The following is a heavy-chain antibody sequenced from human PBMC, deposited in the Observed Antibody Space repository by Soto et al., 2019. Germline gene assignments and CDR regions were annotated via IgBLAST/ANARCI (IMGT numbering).Heavy chain of an antibody. CDR2: VNPSGGHT. D-gene: IGHD2-21*02. Sequence: QVQLMQSGPEVKKPGASVKVSCKASGDTFTDYYIHWVRQAPGQGLEWMGTVNPSGGHTTYAQHCLGRVTMTRDTSTSTLYMELTSLTSDDTAIYYCARGGHVVVVTAALDYWGQGTLVTVSS. J-gene: IGHJ4*02. CDR3: ARGGHVVVVTAALDY. V-gene: IGHV1-46*01. CDR1: GDTFTDYY.